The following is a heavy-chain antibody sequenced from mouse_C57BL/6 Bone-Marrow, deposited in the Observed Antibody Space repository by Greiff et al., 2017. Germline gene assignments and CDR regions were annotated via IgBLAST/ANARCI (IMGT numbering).Heavy chain of an antibody. CDR3: ARRGFFYYGSSYVDY. Sequence: QVQLQQSGAELVRPGTSVKVSCKASGYAFTNYLIEWVKQRPGQGLEWIGVINPGSGGTNYNEKFKGKATLTADKSSSTAYMQLSSLTSEDSAVYFGARRGFFYYGSSYVDYWGQGTSVTVSS. D-gene: IGHD1-1*01. CDR1: GYAFTNYL. CDR2: INPGSGGT. J-gene: IGHJ4*01. V-gene: IGHV1-54*01.